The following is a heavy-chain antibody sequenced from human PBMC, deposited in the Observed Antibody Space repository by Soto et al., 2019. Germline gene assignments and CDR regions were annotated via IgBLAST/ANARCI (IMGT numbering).Heavy chain of an antibody. V-gene: IGHV3-30-3*01. D-gene: IGHD2-21*02. CDR3: ARDKVRRIVVVTAIRGFDY. CDR2: ISYDGSNK. J-gene: IGHJ4*02. Sequence: VQLVESGGGLVQPGRSLRLSCAASGFTFDDYAMHWVRQAPGKGLEWVAVISYDGSNKYYADSVKGRFTISRDNSKNTLYLQMNSLRAEDTAVYYCARDKVRRIVVVTAIRGFDYWGQGTLVTVSS. CDR1: GFTFDDYA.